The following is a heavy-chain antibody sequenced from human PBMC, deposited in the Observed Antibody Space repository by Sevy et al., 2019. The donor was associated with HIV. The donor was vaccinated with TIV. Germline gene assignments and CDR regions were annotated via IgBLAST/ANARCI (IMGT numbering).Heavy chain of an antibody. V-gene: IGHV3-21*01. CDR1: GFTFSSYS. D-gene: IGHD3-3*01. CDR2: ISSSSSYI. J-gene: IGHJ6*02. CDR3: ARDLIYDFWSGSRAKNYYYYGMDV. Sequence: GGSLRLSCAASGFTFSSYSMNWVRQAPGKGLEWVSCISSSSSYIYYADSVKGRFTISRDNAKNSLYLQMNSLRAEDTAVYYCARDLIYDFWSGSRAKNYYYYGMDVWGQGTTVTVSS.